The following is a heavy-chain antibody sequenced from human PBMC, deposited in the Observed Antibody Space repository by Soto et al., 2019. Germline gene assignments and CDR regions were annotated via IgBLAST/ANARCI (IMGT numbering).Heavy chain of an antibody. CDR3: ARVLRGWFDP. CDR2: ISHSGIT. J-gene: IGHJ5*02. V-gene: IGHV4-4*02. CDR1: GGSITSANW. Sequence: QVQLQESGPGLVKPSGTLSLTCAVSGGSITSANWWTWVRQPPGGGLEWIGEISHSGITNYKASLKSRVTMSVDKTKNDVSLKLTSGTAADTAVYYCARVLRGWFDPWGQGTPVTVSS.